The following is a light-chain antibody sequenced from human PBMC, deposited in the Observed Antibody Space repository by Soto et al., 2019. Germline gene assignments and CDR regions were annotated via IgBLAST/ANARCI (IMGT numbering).Light chain of an antibody. CDR2: AAS. V-gene: IGKV1-39*01. CDR1: QIISTY. CDR3: QQYGSSAWT. Sequence: DIQITQSPPSLSASVEDRVTSTCRASQIISTYLNWYQQRAVLAPRLLIYAASSLQSWVPPRLSGSGSGTEFTITISRLEPEDFAVYYCQQYGSSAWTFGQGTKVDIK. J-gene: IGKJ1*01.